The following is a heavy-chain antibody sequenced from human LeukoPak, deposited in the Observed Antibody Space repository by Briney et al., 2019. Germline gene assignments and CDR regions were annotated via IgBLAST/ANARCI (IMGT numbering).Heavy chain of an antibody. V-gene: IGHV4-59*01. J-gene: IGHJ4*02. CDR2: IYYSGNT. D-gene: IGHD3-10*01. CDR3: ARGALLWFGDRMEYYFDY. Sequence: PSETLSLTCTVSGVSISNYYWSWIRQPPGKGLEWIGFIYYSGNTNYNPSLKSRVTISVDTSKNQFSLKLSSMTAADTAVYYCARGALLWFGDRMEYYFDYWGQGTLLTVSS. CDR1: GVSISNYY.